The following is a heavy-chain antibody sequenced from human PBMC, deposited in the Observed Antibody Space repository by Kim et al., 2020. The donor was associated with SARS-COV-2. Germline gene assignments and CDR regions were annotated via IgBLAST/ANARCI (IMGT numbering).Heavy chain of an antibody. Sequence: GGSLRLSCAASGFTFSSYGMHWVRQAPGKGLEWVAVISYDGSNKYYADSVKGRFTISRDNSKNTLYLQMNSLRAEDTAVYYCAKAEETYYYDSSGLDYWGQGTLVTVSS. V-gene: IGHV3-30*18. J-gene: IGHJ4*02. D-gene: IGHD3-22*01. CDR3: AKAEETYYYDSSGLDY. CDR2: ISYDGSNK. CDR1: GFTFSSYG.